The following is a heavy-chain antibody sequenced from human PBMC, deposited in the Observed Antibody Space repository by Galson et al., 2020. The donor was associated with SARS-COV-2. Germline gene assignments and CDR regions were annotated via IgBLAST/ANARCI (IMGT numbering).Heavy chain of an antibody. CDR3: GRGDSPSSFDY. CDR2: MYPGDSDI. Sequence: GESLKISCQGSGYSFPSYWLGWVRPMPGKGLEWMGIMYPGDSDIRYSPSFQGQVTIPADKSINTAYVQWSSLKASDTAMYYCGRGDSPSSFDYWGQGTLLTVSS. V-gene: IGHV5-51*01. J-gene: IGHJ4*02. CDR1: GYSFPSYW. D-gene: IGHD3-10*01.